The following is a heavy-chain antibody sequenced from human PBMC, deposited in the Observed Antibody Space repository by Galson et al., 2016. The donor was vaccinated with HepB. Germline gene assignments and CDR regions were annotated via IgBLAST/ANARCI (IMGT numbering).Heavy chain of an antibody. J-gene: IGHJ4*02. CDR1: GFSFRNYA. V-gene: IGHV3-30-3*01. D-gene: IGHD3-16*01. Sequence: SLRLSCAASGFSFRNYAMHWVRQAPGKGLDWVAVLSYDETKTYYADSVKGRFTVSRDNSKYTLYLQMNSLRPEDTAVYYCARDSAWGYSDYWRQGTLVTVSS. CDR3: ARDSAWGYSDY. CDR2: LSYDETKT.